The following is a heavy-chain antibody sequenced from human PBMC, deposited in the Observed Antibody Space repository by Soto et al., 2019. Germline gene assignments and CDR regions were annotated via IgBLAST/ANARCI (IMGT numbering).Heavy chain of an antibody. Sequence: SETLSLTCTLSAYPIGSAYYWGWIRQPPGKGLEWIGNVYHSGGTYCNPSLKSRVTISMDTSKNQFSLNLTSVTAADTAVYYCTKERGPLLWRIDSWGQGTLVTVSS. CDR1: AYPIGSAYY. J-gene: IGHJ4*02. CDR2: VYHSGGT. D-gene: IGHD3-10*01. V-gene: IGHV4-38-2*02. CDR3: TKERGPLLWRIDS.